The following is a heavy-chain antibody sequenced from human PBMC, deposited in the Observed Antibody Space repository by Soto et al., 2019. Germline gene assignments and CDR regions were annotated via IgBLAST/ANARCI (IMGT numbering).Heavy chain of an antibody. CDR3: ARVIDSSRYYYYGMDV. J-gene: IGHJ6*02. CDR2: VYDLDGT. V-gene: IGHV3-66*01. CDR1: GLTVSGKKY. Sequence: GGSLRLSCVASGLTVSGKKYMAWVRQAPGKGPEWVSGVYDLDGTYYADSVRGRFTTSRDNAKNSLYLQMNSLRAEDTAVYYCARVIDSSRYYYYGMDVWGQGTTVTVSS. D-gene: IGHD3-9*01.